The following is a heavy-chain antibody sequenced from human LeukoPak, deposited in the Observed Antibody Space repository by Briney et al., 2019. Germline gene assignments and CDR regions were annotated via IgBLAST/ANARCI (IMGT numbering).Heavy chain of an antibody. J-gene: IGHJ4*02. CDR1: GLTLSNYW. Sequence: PGGSLRLSCAASGLTLSNYWMTWVRQAPGKGLEWVAIIKQDGSEKYYVDSVKGRFTISRGNAKNSLYLQMNSLRAEDTAVYYCAGDEGATNFWGQGTLVTVSS. CDR3: AGDEGATNF. V-gene: IGHV3-7*01. D-gene: IGHD1-26*01. CDR2: IKQDGSEK.